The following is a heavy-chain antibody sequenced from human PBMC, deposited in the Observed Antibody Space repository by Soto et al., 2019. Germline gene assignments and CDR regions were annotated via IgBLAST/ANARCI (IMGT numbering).Heavy chain of an antibody. CDR3: ARRVAFGAFDI. J-gene: IGHJ3*02. V-gene: IGHV4-59*08. Sequence: QVQLQESGPGLVKPSETLSLTCTVSGGSISSYYWSWIRQPPGKGLEWIGYIYYSGSTNYNPSLKSRVTISVDTSKNQFSLKLSSVTAADTAVYYCARRVAFGAFDIWGQGTMVTVSS. D-gene: IGHD3-10*01. CDR2: IYYSGST. CDR1: GGSISSYY.